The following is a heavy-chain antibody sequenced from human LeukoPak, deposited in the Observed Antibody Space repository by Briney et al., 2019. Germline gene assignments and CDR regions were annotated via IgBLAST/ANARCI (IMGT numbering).Heavy chain of an antibody. CDR1: GFTFDDYA. CDR2: IKPDGSST. J-gene: IGHJ4*02. Sequence: PGGSLRLSCAASGFTFDDYAMHWVRQAPGKGLVWVSTIKPDGSSTTYADSVKGRFTISRDNAKNTLNLQMNSLRAEDTAVYYCGSTIGAAATYWGQGILVTVSS. CDR3: GSTIGAAATY. D-gene: IGHD6-13*01. V-gene: IGHV3-74*01.